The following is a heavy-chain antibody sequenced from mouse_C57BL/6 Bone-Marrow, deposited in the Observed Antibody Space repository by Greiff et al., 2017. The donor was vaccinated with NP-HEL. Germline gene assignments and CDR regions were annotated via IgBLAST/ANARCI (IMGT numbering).Heavy chain of an antibody. CDR3: ARGPATEKYFDG. D-gene: IGHD1-1*01. J-gene: IGHJ1*03. CDR1: GYTFTDYY. Sequence: EVQLQQSGPELVKPGASVKISCKASGYTFTDYYMNWVKQSHGKSLEWIGDINPNNGGTSYNQKFKGKATLTVDKSSSTAYMELRSLTSEDSAVYYSARGPATEKYFDGWGTGTTVTVSS. CDR2: INPNNGGT. V-gene: IGHV1-26*01.